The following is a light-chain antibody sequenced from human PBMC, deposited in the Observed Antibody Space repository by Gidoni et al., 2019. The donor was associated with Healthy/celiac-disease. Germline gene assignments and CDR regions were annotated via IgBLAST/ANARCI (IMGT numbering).Light chain of an antibody. CDR3: QQYNSYSWT. CDR2: DVS. V-gene: IGKV1-5*01. CDR1: QSISSW. J-gene: IGKJ1*01. Sequence: DIQMTQSPSTLSASVGDRVTITCRSSQSISSWLAWYQQKPGKAPKLLIYDVSSLESGVPSRFSGSGSWTEFTITISSLQPNNFATYYCQQYNSYSWTFAYEAKVGIK.